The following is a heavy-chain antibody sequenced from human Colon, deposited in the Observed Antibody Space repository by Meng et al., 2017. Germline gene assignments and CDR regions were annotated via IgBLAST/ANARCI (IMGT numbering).Heavy chain of an antibody. CDR1: GYTFTGYY. CDR3: AREREGEHDYGDRFFDY. J-gene: IGHJ4*02. CDR2: INPNSGVT. Sequence: QVQRVRFGAEVKKPGASVKVSCKASGYTFTGYYMHWVRQAPGQGLEWMGRINPNSGVTNHAQKFQGRVTMTRDTSISTAYMELSRVRFDDTAVYYCAREREGEHDYGDRFFDYWGQGTLVTVSS. V-gene: IGHV1-2*06. D-gene: IGHD4-17*01.